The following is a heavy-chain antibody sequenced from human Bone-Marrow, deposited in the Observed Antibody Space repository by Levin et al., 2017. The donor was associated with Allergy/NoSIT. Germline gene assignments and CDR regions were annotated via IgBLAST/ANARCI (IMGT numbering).Heavy chain of an antibody. CDR1: GGSIDSIVSQTHY. D-gene: IGHD4-17*01. V-gene: IGHV4-39*01. CDR2: FYFSGSA. J-gene: IGHJ3*02. CDR3: WRGDYDVGRRLCFDI. Sequence: SQTLSLTCAVSGGSIDSIVSQTHYGGWVRQFPGRGLEWIGSFYFSGSAYYNPSLKSRVTISVDKSKKQLSLNLASLTAADTAGYYCWRGDYDVGRRLCFDIWGQGAMVTVSP.